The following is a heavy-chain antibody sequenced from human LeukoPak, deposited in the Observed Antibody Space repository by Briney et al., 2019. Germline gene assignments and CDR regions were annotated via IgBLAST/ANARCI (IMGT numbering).Heavy chain of an antibody. CDR2: IYYSGST. CDR3: ARETVTTGYGMDV. J-gene: IGHJ6*02. Sequence: SETLSLTCTVSGDSISSYYWSWIRQPPGKGLEWIGYIYYSGSTNYNPSLKSRVTISVDTSKNQVSLNLRSVTAADTAVYYCARETVTTGYGMDVWGQGTTVTVSS. V-gene: IGHV4-59*01. D-gene: IGHD4-17*01. CDR1: GDSISSYY.